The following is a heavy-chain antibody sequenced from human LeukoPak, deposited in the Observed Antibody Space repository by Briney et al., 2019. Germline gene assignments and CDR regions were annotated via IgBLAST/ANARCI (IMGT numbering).Heavy chain of an antibody. CDR3: ARESSPSGYDFSYYFDY. Sequence: SETLSLTCTVSGGSISSGGYYWSWIRQHPGKGLEWIGYIYYSGSTYYNPSLKSRVTISVDTYKNQFSLKLSSVTAADTAVYYCARESSPSGYDFSYYFDYWGQGTLVTVSS. CDR2: IYYSGST. CDR1: GGSISSGGYY. D-gene: IGHD5-12*01. V-gene: IGHV4-31*03. J-gene: IGHJ4*02.